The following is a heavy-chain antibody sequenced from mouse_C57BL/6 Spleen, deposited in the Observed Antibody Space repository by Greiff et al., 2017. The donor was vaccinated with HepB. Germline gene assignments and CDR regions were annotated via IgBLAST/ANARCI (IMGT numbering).Heavy chain of an antibody. V-gene: IGHV5-6*01. J-gene: IGHJ2*01. CDR3: ARPERGDYFDY. CDR1: GFTFSSYG. Sequence: EVHLVESGGDLVKPGGSLKLSCAASGFTFSSYGMSWVRQTPDKRLEWVATISSGGSYTYYPDSVKGRFTISRDNAKNTLYLQMSSLKSEDTAMYYCARPERGDYFDYWGQGTTLTVSS. CDR2: ISSGGSYT.